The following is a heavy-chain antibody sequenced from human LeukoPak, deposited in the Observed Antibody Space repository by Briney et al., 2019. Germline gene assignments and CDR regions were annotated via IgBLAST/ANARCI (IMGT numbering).Heavy chain of an antibody. J-gene: IGHJ4*02. Sequence: PGGSLRLSCAASGFTFSGYRMHWVRQGPGKGLAWVSHINSGGSGTTYADSVKGRFTISRDNAKNTLYLQMNSLRAEDTAVYYCARDPTYDSGSYFPKWGQGTLVTVSS. D-gene: IGHD3-10*01. V-gene: IGHV3-74*01. CDR2: INSGGSGT. CDR3: ARDPTYDSGSYFPK. CDR1: GFTFSGYR.